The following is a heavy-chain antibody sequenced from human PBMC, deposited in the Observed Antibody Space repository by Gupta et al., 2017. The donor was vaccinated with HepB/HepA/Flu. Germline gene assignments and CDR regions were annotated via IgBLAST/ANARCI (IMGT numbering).Heavy chain of an antibody. CDR3: ANARGPQGYYGMDV. CDR2: ISYDGSNK. D-gene: IGHD3-10*01. V-gene: IGHV3-30*18. J-gene: IGHJ6*02. CDR1: GFTFSSYG. Sequence: QVQLAESGGGVVQPGRSLRLSCAASGFTFSSYGMHWVRQAPGKGLEWVAVISYDGSNKYYEDSLKGRFTISRDNSKNTLYLQINSLRIEDTAVYYCANARGPQGYYGMDVWGQGTTVTVSS.